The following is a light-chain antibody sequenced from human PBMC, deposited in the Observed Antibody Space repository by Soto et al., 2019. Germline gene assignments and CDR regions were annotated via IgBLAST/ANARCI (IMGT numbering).Light chain of an antibody. CDR3: QQYNNWPPIT. CDR2: AAS. CDR1: QGISSY. Sequence: DIPVTQSPSFLSASVGGRVTITCRASQGISSYLAWYQQTPGKAPKLLIYAASTLQSGVPSRFSGSGSGTEFTLTISSLQPEDFAVYYCQQYNNWPPITFGQGTRPEIK. J-gene: IGKJ5*01. V-gene: IGKV1-9*01.